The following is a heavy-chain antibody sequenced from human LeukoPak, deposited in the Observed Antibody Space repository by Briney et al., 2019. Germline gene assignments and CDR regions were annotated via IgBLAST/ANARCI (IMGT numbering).Heavy chain of an antibody. CDR3: AKGGKWDVTPFDY. D-gene: IGHD1-26*01. Sequence: GGSLRLSCAASGFTFSNSAMSWVRQAPGKGLEWVSAISGSGDYTNYADSVKGRFTISRDNSKNTLYLQVNSLRAEDTAVYYCAKGGKWDVTPFDYWGQGTLVTVSS. V-gene: IGHV3-23*01. CDR1: GFTFSNSA. CDR2: ISGSGDYT. J-gene: IGHJ4*02.